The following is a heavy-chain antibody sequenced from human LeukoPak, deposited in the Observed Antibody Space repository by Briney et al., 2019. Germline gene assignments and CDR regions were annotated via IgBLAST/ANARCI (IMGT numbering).Heavy chain of an antibody. CDR3: ARDGGQELDAFDI. D-gene: IGHD1-26*01. CDR1: GYTFTSYA. J-gene: IGHJ3*02. V-gene: IGHV1-3*01. Sequence: ASVKVSCKASGYTFTSYAMHWVRQAPGQRLEWMGWINAGNGNTKYSQKFQGRVTITRDTSASTAYMDLRSLRSDDTAVYYCARDGGQELDAFDIWGQGTVVTVSS. CDR2: INAGNGNT.